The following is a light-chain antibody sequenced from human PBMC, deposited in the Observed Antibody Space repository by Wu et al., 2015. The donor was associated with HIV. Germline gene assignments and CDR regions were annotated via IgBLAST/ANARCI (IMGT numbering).Light chain of an antibody. Sequence: DIQMTQSPSTLSASVGDRVIITCRASQSIRDWLAWYQQKPGKAPKLMIYKASSLESGVPSRFSGSGSGTDFTLTISSLQPEDFATYYCQQSYSTPVAFGQGTKLEIK. CDR3: QQSYSTPVA. J-gene: IGKJ2*01. V-gene: IGKV1-5*03. CDR1: QSIRDW. CDR2: KAS.